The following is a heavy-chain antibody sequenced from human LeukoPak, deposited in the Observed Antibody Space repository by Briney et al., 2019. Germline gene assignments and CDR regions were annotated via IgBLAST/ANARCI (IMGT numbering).Heavy chain of an antibody. J-gene: IGHJ6*02. CDR3: AKDLRITPYGMDV. D-gene: IGHD2-15*01. V-gene: IGHV3-9*01. Sequence: GRSLRLSCAASGFTFDDYAMHWVGQAPGKGLEWVSGISWNSGSIGYADSVKGRFTISRDNAKNSLYLQMNSLRAEDTALYYCAKDLRITPYGMDVWGQGTTVTVSS. CDR2: ISWNSGSI. CDR1: GFTFDDYA.